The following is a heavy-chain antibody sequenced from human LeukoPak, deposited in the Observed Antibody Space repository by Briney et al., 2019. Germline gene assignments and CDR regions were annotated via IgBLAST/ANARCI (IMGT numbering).Heavy chain of an antibody. D-gene: IGHD3-10*01. CDR3: ATDLAYHYGSGSYYDEVYYYYYMDV. J-gene: IGHJ6*03. CDR1: GGSISSYY. CDR2: IYYSGST. V-gene: IGHV4-59*01. Sequence: SETLSLTCTVSGGSISSYYWSWIRQPLGKGLEWIGYIYYSGSTNYNPSLNSRVTISVDTSKNQFSLKLSSVTAADTAVYYCATDLAYHYGSGSYYDEVYYYYYMDVWGKGTTVTVSS.